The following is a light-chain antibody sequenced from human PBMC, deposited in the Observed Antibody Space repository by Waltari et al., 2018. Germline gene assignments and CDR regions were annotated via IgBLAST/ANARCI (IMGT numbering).Light chain of an antibody. Sequence: QTVVTQAPSFSVSPGGTVTLTCGLSSGSVSTRYYPRWYQQTPGPAPRTLIYSTNTRSSGVPDRFSGSILGNKAALTITGAQADDESDYYCVLYMGSGIWVFGGGTKLTVL. CDR1: SGSVSTRYY. CDR3: VLYMGSGIWV. CDR2: STN. V-gene: IGLV8-61*01. J-gene: IGLJ3*02.